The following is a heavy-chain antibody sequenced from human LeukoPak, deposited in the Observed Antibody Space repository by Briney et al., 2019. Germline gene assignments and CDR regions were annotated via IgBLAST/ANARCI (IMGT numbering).Heavy chain of an antibody. J-gene: IGHJ4*02. CDR3: ARSPAYGGKAYFDY. Sequence: INPSGGSTSYAQKFQGRVTMTGDTSTSTVYMELSSLRSEDTAVYYCARSPAYGGKAYFDYWGQGTLVTVSS. V-gene: IGHV1-46*01. D-gene: IGHD4-23*01. CDR2: INPSGGST.